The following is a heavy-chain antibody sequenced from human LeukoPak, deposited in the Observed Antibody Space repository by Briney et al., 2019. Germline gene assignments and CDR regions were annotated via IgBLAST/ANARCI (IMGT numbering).Heavy chain of an antibody. CDR3: VCVTGSFSDAVQL. CDR2: ISSSSTYI. D-gene: IGHD1-26*01. V-gene: IGHV3-21*01. Sequence: GGSLRLSCAASGFTFSNYYMNWVRQAPGKGLEWVSSISSSSTYISYAASVKDRFTISRDNAKNSLYLQVNSLRAEDTAVYYCVCVTGSFSDAVQLWGQGTMVTVSS. CDR1: GFTFSNYY. J-gene: IGHJ3*01.